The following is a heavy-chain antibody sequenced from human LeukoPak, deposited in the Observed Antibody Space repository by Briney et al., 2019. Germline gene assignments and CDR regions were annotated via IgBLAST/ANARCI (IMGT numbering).Heavy chain of an antibody. J-gene: IGHJ4*02. CDR3: AKSVDTAMVTDY. CDR1: GFTFSSYG. Sequence: GRSLRLSCAASGFTFSSYGMHWARQAPGKGLEWVAVISYDGSNKYYADSVKGRFTISRDNSKNTLYLQMNSLRAEDTAVYYCAKSVDTAMVTDYWGQGTLVTVSS. V-gene: IGHV3-30*18. CDR2: ISYDGSNK. D-gene: IGHD5-18*01.